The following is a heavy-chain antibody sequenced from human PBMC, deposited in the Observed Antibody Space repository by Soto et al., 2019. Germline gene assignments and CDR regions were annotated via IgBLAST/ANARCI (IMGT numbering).Heavy chain of an antibody. J-gene: IGHJ4*02. CDR2: ISGSGGST. Sequence: GGSLRLSCAASGFTFSSYAMSWVRQAPGKGLEWVSAISGSGGSTYYADSVKGRFTISRDNSKNTLYLQMNSLRAEDTAVYYCATSFPSSSWPPSDYWGQGTLVTVSS. V-gene: IGHV3-23*01. CDR3: ATSFPSSSWPPSDY. CDR1: GFTFSSYA. D-gene: IGHD6-13*01.